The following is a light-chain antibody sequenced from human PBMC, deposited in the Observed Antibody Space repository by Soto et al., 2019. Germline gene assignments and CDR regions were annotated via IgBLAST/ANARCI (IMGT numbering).Light chain of an antibody. CDR3: QHANRYPPYT. Sequence: IQLTQSPSPLSASVGDGVTITCRASQGISNYLAWYQQKPGEAPKLLIYAASTLQSGVPSRFSGSGSGTDFTLTISSLQPEDFATYYCQHANRYPPYTFGQGTKVDIK. V-gene: IGKV1-9*01. CDR2: AAS. J-gene: IGKJ2*01. CDR1: QGISNY.